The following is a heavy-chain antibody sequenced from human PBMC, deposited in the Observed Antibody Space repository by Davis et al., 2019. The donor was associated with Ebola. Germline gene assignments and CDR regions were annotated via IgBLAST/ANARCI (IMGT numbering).Heavy chain of an antibody. CDR2: FDPEDGET. V-gene: IGHV1-24*01. CDR3: ATEIDSSGWQNDAFDI. D-gene: IGHD6-19*01. Sequence: ASVKVSCKVSGYTLTELSMHWVRQAPGKGLEWMGGFDPEDGETIYAQKFQGRVTMTEDTSTDTAYMELSSLRSEDTAVYYCATEIDSSGWQNDAFDIWGQGTMVTVSS. J-gene: IGHJ3*02. CDR1: GYTLTELS.